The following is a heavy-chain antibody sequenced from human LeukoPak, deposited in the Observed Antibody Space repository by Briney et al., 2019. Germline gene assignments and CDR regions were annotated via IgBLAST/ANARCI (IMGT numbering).Heavy chain of an antibody. J-gene: IGHJ3*02. CDR3: AKPVRHYYDSLSAFDI. CDR2: IWYDGSNK. D-gene: IGHD3-22*01. CDR1: GFTFSSYG. Sequence: GGSLRLSCAASGFTFSSYGSHWVRQAPGKGLEWVAVIWYDGSNKYYADSVKGRFTISRDNSKNTLYLQMNSLGAEDTAVYYCAKPVRHYYDSLSAFDIWGQGTMVTVSS. V-gene: IGHV3-33*06.